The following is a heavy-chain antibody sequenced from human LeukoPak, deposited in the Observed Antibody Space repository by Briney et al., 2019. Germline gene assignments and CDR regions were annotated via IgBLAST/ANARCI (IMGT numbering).Heavy chain of an antibody. Sequence: SETLSLTCAVSGYSISSGYDWGWIRQPPGKGLEWIGSIYHSGSTYYNPSLKSRVTISVDTSKNQFSLKLSSVTAADTAVYYCARQGCGGDCYIQTYYYYYYMDVWGKGTTVTVSS. J-gene: IGHJ6*03. CDR2: IYHSGST. V-gene: IGHV4-38-2*01. D-gene: IGHD2-21*01. CDR1: GYSISSGYD. CDR3: ARQGCGGDCYIQTYYYYYYMDV.